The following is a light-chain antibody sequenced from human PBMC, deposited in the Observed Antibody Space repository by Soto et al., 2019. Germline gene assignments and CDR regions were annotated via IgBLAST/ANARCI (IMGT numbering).Light chain of an antibody. Sequence: DIQMTQSPSSLSASVGDRVTITCRASQSISSYLNWYQQKPGKAPKLLIYAASSLQSGVPSRFSGSGSGTDFTITISSLQPEDFATYYCQQSYRRLNFGGGTKVEIK. CDR1: QSISSY. J-gene: IGKJ4*01. CDR3: QQSYRRLN. V-gene: IGKV1-39*01. CDR2: AAS.